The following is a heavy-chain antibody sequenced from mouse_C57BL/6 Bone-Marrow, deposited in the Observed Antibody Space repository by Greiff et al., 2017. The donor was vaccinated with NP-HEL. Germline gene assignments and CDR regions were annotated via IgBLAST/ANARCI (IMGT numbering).Heavy chain of an antibody. Sequence: EVKVVESGGGLVKPGGSLKLSCAASGFTFSSYAMSWVRQTPEKRLEWVATISDGGSYTYYPDNVKGRFTISRDNAKNNLYLQMSHLKSEDTAMYYCARGDYGAYWGQGTLVTVSA. CDR3: ARGDYGAY. CDR2: ISDGGSYT. J-gene: IGHJ3*01. CDR1: GFTFSSYA. V-gene: IGHV5-4*03. D-gene: IGHD2-4*01.